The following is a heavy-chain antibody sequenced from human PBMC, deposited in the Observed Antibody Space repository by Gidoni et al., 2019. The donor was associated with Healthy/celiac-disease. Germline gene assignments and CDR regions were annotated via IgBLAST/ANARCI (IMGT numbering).Heavy chain of an antibody. CDR3: ARDHDYGDYEFSFYYYYGMDV. CDR1: GFTFSSYA. D-gene: IGHD4-17*01. CDR2: ISYDGSNK. Sequence: QVQLVASGGGVVQPGRSLRLSCAASGFTFSSYAMHWVRQAPGKGLEWVAVISYDGSNKYYADSVKGRFTISRDNSKNTLYLQMNSLRAEDTAVYYCARDHDYGDYEFSFYYYYGMDVWGQGTTVTVSS. J-gene: IGHJ6*02. V-gene: IGHV3-30*04.